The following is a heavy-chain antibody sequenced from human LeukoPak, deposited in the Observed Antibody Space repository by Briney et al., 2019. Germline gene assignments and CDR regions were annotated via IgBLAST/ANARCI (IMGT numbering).Heavy chain of an antibody. CDR3: GKETGIILVRGAVDY. CDR1: GFAFSSYA. Sequence: GGSLRLSCAASGFAFSSYATSWVRQAPGKWLEWVSVTSGSGGNPYYADSVKGRFTISRDNSKNTVYLHMNSLRAEDTALYYCGKETGIILVRGAVDYWGQGTLVTVSS. V-gene: IGHV3-23*01. D-gene: IGHD3-10*01. J-gene: IGHJ4*02. CDR2: TSGSGGNP.